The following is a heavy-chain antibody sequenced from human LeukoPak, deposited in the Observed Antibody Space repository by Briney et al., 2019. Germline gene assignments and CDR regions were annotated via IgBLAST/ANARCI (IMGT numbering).Heavy chain of an antibody. J-gene: IGHJ6*02. CDR2: IYTSGST. V-gene: IGHV4-4*07. CDR1: GGSISSYY. CDR3: ARLPRVGYYYGMDV. Sequence: SSETLSLTCTVSGGSISSYYWSWIRQPAGKGLEWIGRIYTSGSTNYNPSLKSRVTISVDTSKNQFSLKLSSVTAADTAVYYCARLPRVGYYYGMDVWGQGTTVTVSS.